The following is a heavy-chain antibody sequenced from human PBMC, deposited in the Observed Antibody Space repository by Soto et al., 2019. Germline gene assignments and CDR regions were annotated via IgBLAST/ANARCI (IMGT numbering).Heavy chain of an antibody. D-gene: IGHD6-13*01. Sequence: QVQLQQWGAGLLKPSETLSLTCAVYGGSFSGYYWSWIRQPPGKGLEWIGEINHSGSTNYNPSLKSRVTIAVDTSKNQFALKLRSVTAADTAVYYCARGRIAAGGPTADWGQGTLVTVSS. CDR3: ARGRIAAGGPTAD. J-gene: IGHJ4*02. CDR1: GGSFSGYY. CDR2: INHSGST. V-gene: IGHV4-34*01.